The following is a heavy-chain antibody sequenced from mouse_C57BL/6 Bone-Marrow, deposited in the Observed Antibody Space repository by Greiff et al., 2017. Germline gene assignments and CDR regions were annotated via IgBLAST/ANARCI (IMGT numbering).Heavy chain of an antibody. CDR2: INPSSGYT. J-gene: IGHJ2*01. D-gene: IGHD1-1*01. V-gene: IGHV1-7*01. CDR1: GYTFTSYW. CDR3: ASDYYGSSPDY. Sequence: QVQLQQPGAELVKPGASVKVSCKASGYTFTSYWMHWVKQRPGQGLEWIGYINPSSGYTKYNQKFKDKATLTADKSSSTAYMQLSSLTYEDSAVYYCASDYYGSSPDYWGQGTTLTVSS.